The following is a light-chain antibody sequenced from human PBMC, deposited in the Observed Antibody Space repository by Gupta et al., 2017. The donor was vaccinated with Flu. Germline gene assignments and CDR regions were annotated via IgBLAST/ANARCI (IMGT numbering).Light chain of an antibody. J-gene: IGKJ2*01. CDR3: QQRSDLPLYT. CDR2: DAS. CDR1: QSVSTS. V-gene: IGKV3-11*01. Sequence: VLPQSPAILSFSAGERAVLSCRASQSVSTSSAWYQQKPRQAPRLLMYDASRRAAGIPARFSGSGSGTDFTLTISTLEPEDFAVYYCQQRSDLPLYTFGQGTKLEIK.